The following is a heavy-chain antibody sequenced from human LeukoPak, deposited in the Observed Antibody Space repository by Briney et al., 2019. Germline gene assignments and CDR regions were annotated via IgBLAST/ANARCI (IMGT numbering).Heavy chain of an antibody. V-gene: IGHV1-69*13. Sequence: SVKVSCKASGYTFTSYYMHWVRQAPGQGLEWMGGIIPIFGTANYAQKFQGRVTITADESTSTAYMELSSLRSEDTAVYYCASLGGGSTVTTYLNYWGQGTLVTVSS. CDR3: ASLGGGSTVTTYLNY. D-gene: IGHD4-17*01. CDR2: IIPIFGTA. J-gene: IGHJ4*02. CDR1: GYTFTSYY.